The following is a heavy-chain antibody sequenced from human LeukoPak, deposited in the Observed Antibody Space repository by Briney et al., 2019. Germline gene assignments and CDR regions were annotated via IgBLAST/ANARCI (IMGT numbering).Heavy chain of an antibody. CDR1: GFTFSSYW. Sequence: GGSLRLSCAASGFTFSSYWMSWVRQAPGKGLEWVANIKQDGSEKYYVDSVKGRFTISRDNAKNSLYLQMNSLRAEDTAVYYCATRLNDFWSGYYRGDYWGQGTLVTVSS. V-gene: IGHV3-7*03. D-gene: IGHD3-3*01. J-gene: IGHJ4*02. CDR3: ATRLNDFWSGYYRGDY. CDR2: IKQDGSEK.